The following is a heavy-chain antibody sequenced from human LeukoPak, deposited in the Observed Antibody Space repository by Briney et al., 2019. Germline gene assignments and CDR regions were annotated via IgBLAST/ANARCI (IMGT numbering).Heavy chain of an antibody. D-gene: IGHD5-12*01. CDR1: GFTFSNAW. CDR2: IKSKTDGGTT. J-gene: IGHJ6*03. CDR3: CSGNSGYGGYYYYYYMDV. V-gene: IGHV3-15*01. Sequence: GGSLRLSCAASGFTFSNAWMSWVRQAPGKGLEWVGRIKSKTDGGTTDYAAPVKGRFTISRDDSKNTLYLQMNSLKTEDTAVYYCCSGNSGYGGYYYYYYMDVWGKGTTVTVSS.